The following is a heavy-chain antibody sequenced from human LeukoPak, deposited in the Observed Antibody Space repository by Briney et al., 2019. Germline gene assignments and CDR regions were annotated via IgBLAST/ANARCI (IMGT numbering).Heavy chain of an antibody. J-gene: IGHJ4*02. V-gene: IGHV4-59*08. CDR3: ARRVGIAAPFDY. CDR1: GGSISSHY. Sequence: SETLSLTCTVSGGSISSHYWSWIRQPPGKGLEWIGYIYYSGSTNYNPSLKSRVTISVDTSKNQFSLKLSSVTAADTAVYYCARRVGIAAPFDYWGQGTLVTVSS. CDR2: IYYSGST. D-gene: IGHD6-13*01.